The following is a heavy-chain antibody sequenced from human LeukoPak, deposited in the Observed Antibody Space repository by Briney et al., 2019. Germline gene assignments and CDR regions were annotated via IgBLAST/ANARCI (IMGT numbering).Heavy chain of an antibody. D-gene: IGHD3-10*01. V-gene: IGHV1-18*01. CDR2: ISAYNGNT. J-gene: IGHJ4*02. Sequence: ASVKVSCKASGGTFSSYAISWVRQAPGQGLEWMGWISAYNGNTNYAQKLQGRVTMTTDTSTSTAYMELRSLRSDDTAVYYCARDDFRGVKGNFDYWGQGTLVTVSS. CDR1: GGTFSSYA. CDR3: ARDDFRGVKGNFDY.